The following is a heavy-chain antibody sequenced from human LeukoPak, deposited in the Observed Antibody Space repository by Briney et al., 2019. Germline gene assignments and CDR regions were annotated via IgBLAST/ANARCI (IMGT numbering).Heavy chain of an antibody. CDR1: GFTFSDYD. J-gene: IGHJ4*02. CDR2: IGTAGDT. CDR3: VRVAKERVGGVYYFDY. V-gene: IGHV3-13*01. Sequence: GGSLRLSCAASGFTFSDYDMHWVRRATGKGLEWVSAIGTAGDTYYTGSVKGRFTISRENAKNSLYLQMNSLRAGDTAVYYCVRVAKERVGGVYYFDYWGQGTPVTVSS. D-gene: IGHD1-1*01.